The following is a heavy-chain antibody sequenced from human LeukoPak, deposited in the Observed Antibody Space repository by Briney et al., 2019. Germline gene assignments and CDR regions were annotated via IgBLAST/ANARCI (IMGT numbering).Heavy chain of an antibody. V-gene: IGHV4-34*01. J-gene: IGHJ3*01. CDR1: GGSFSGYY. CDR3: ARGNAFDF. CDR2: INHSGST. Sequence: PSETLSLTCAVYGGSFSGYYWSWIRQPPGKGLEWIGEINHSGSTNYNPSLKSRVTISVDTSKNQFSLKLSSVTAADTAVYYCARGNAFDFWGQGTMVTVSS.